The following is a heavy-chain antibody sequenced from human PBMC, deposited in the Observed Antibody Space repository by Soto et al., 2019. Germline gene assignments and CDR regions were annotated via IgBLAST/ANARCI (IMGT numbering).Heavy chain of an antibody. CDR3: ARGRPYGMDV. J-gene: IGHJ6*02. CDR2: IDSDGSST. V-gene: IGHV3-74*01. Sequence: GGSLRLSCAASGFTFGSYWMNWVRQAPGKGLVWVSRIDSDGSSTTYADSVKGRFTTSRDNAKNTLYLQMSSLRVEDTAVYYCARGRPYGMDVWGQGTTVTVS. CDR1: GFTFGSYW.